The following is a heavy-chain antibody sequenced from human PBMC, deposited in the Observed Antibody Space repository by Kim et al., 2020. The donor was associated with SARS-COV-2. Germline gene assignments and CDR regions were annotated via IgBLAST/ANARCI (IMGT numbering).Heavy chain of an antibody. Sequence: GGSLRLSCAASGFTFSSYEMNWVRQAPGKGLEWVSYISSSGSTIYYADSVKGRFTISRDNAKNSLYLQMNSLRAEDTAVYYCARVGVVLPGADLLPAADRIDPWGQGTLVTVSS. CDR1: GFTFSSYE. D-gene: IGHD2-2*01. V-gene: IGHV3-48*03. J-gene: IGHJ5*02. CDR2: ISSSGSTI. CDR3: ARVGVVLPGADLLPAADRIDP.